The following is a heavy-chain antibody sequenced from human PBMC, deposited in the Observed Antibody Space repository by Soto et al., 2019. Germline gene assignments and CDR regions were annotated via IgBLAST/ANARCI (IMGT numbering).Heavy chain of an antibody. CDR3: ARDYVWGREDYFDS. CDR1: GYPFTSYY. V-gene: IGHV1-46*04. CDR2: INPGRGNT. D-gene: IGHD3-16*01. J-gene: IGHJ4*02. Sequence: QVQLVQSGAEVKKPGASVMVSRKASGYPFTSYYLHWVRQAPGQGLEWLGVINPGRGNTNYAQKLQGRITMTSDTSTNTIYMELSSLRSEDTAVYYCARDYVWGREDYFDSWGQGTQVTVSS.